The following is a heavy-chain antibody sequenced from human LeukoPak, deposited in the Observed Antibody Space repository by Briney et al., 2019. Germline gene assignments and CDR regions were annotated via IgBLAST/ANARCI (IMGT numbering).Heavy chain of an antibody. CDR2: IYHSGST. D-gene: IGHD3-10*01. Sequence: SQTLSLTCAVSDGSISSGGYSWSWIRQPPGKGLEWIGYIYHSGSTYYNPSLKSRVTISVDRSKNQFSLKLSSVPAADTAVYYCARGSDRSFDYWGQGTLVTVSS. V-gene: IGHV4-30-2*01. CDR3: ARGSDRSFDY. CDR1: DGSISSGGYS. J-gene: IGHJ4*02.